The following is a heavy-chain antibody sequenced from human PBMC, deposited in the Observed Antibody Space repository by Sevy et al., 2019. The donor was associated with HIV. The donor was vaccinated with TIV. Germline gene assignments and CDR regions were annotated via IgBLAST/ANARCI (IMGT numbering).Heavy chain of an antibody. J-gene: IGHJ4*02. V-gene: IGHV1-2*02. CDR3: ARVLWKFDL. D-gene: IGHD1-1*01. CDR1: GYSFITYS. CDR2: INPNNGAA. Sequence: ASVKVSCKASGYSFITYSLHWVRQAPGQGLEWMAWINPNNGAAIYSQTFQGRVTVTRDTSINTVYMEMSSLTSDDTAVYYSARVLWKFDLWGQGTLVTVSS.